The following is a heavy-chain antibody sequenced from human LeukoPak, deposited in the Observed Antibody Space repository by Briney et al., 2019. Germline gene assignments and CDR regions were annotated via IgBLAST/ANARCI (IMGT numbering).Heavy chain of an antibody. D-gene: IGHD1-26*01. CDR2: ISNSGSTI. J-gene: IGHJ1*01. Sequence: GGSLRLSCAASGFTFSSYEMNWVRQAPGKGLEGVSYISNSGSTIYYADSVKGRFTTSRDNAKNSLYLQMNSLRAEDTAVYYCARVGGSYGFLSQKPRYFQHWGQGTLVTVSS. CDR3: ARVGGSYGFLSQKPRYFQH. V-gene: IGHV3-48*03. CDR1: GFTFSSYE.